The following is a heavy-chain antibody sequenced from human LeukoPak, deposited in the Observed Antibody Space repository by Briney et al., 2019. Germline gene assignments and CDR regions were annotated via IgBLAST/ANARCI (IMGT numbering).Heavy chain of an antibody. V-gene: IGHV3-7*01. CDR1: GFTFSSYW. D-gene: IGHD1-26*01. J-gene: IGHJ6*02. Sequence: GGSLRLSCAASGFTFSSYWMSWVRQAPGKGLEWVANIKQDGSEKYYVDSVKGRFTISRDNAKNSLYLQMNSLRAEDTAVYYCARAISGSYWRLEMGNYGMDVWGQGTTVTVSS. CDR2: IKQDGSEK. CDR3: ARAISGSYWRLEMGNYGMDV.